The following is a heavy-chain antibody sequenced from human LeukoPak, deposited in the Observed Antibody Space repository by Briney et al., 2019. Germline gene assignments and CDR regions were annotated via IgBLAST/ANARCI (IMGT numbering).Heavy chain of an antibody. CDR2: ISSSGSTI. V-gene: IGHV3-11*01. CDR1: GFTFSDYY. J-gene: IGHJ4*02. Sequence: PGGSLRLSCAASGFTFSDYYMSWIRQAPGKGLEWVSYISSSGSTIYYADSVKGRFTISRDNAKNSLYLQMNSLRAEDTAVYYCARRVRYFDWLLYFDYWGQGTLVTVSS. CDR3: ARRVRYFDWLLYFDY. D-gene: IGHD3-9*01.